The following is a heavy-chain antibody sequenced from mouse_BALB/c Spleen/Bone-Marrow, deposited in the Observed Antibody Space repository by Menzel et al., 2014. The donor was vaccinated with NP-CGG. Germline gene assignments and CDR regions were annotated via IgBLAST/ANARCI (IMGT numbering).Heavy chain of an antibody. CDR2: ISCYNGAT. V-gene: IGHV1S34*01. J-gene: IGHJ2*01. CDR3: ARGDGYYVDFDY. D-gene: IGHD2-3*01. CDR1: GYSFTGYH. Sequence: LVKTGASVKISCKASGYSFTGYHMHWVKQSHGKSLERIGYISCYNGATSYNQKFKGKATFTADTSSSTAYMQFNSLTSEDSAVYYCARGDGYYVDFDYWGQGTTLTVSS.